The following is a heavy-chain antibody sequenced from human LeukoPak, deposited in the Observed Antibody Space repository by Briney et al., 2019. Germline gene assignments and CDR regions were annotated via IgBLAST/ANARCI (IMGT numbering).Heavy chain of an antibody. Sequence: PGESLQISCKVSGYSFPSYRITWVRQVPGKGLEWMGRIAPSDSYTNYNPSFEGHVTMSVEKSITTVYLQWSSLKASDTAMYYCVRQPPGVYDTTQNWFDPWGQGTLVTVSS. CDR2: IAPSDSYT. J-gene: IGHJ5*02. CDR3: VRQPPGVYDTTQNWFDP. CDR1: GYSFPSYR. V-gene: IGHV5-10-1*01. D-gene: IGHD3-22*01.